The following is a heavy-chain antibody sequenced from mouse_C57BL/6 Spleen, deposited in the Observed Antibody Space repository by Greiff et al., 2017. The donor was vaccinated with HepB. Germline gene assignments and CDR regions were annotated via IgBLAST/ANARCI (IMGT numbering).Heavy chain of an antibody. Sequence: ESGPGLVKPSQSLSLTCSVTGYSITSGYYWNWIRQFPGNKLEWMGYISYDGSNNYNPSLKNRISITRDTSKNQFFLKLNSVTTEDTATYYCARDGPITTVVALRYAMDYWGQGTSVTVSS. V-gene: IGHV3-6*01. CDR3: ARDGPITTVVALRYAMDY. CDR1: GYSITSGYY. J-gene: IGHJ4*01. CDR2: ISYDGSN. D-gene: IGHD1-1*01.